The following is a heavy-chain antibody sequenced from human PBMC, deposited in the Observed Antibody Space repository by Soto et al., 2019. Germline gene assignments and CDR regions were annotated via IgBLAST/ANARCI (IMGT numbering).Heavy chain of an antibody. Sequence: SETLSLTCAVYGGSFSGYYWSWIRQPPGKGLEWLGEINHSGSNTYSPSLKIRVTISVHTSKNQFSLKLRSVSAADTAVYYCARDVTPYFGTWFDPWGQGTLVTVSS. V-gene: IGHV4-34*01. CDR1: GGSFSGYY. CDR2: INHSGSN. J-gene: IGHJ5*02. CDR3: ARDVTPYFGTWFDP. D-gene: IGHD3-10*01.